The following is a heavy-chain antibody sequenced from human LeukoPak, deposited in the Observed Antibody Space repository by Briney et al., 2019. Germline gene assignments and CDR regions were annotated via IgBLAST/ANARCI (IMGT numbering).Heavy chain of an antibody. D-gene: IGHD3-22*01. Sequence: ASVKVSCKASGYTFTGHYMHWIRQARGQGLEWMGWIHPNSGATHYNQKLQGRVTMTSDTSIDTVYMELTSLVYDDTAVYYCARGVGRYYYDSSLFPIDYWGQGTLVTVSS. J-gene: IGHJ4*02. CDR1: GYTFTGHY. V-gene: IGHV1-2*02. CDR2: IHPNSGAT. CDR3: ARGVGRYYYDSSLFPIDY.